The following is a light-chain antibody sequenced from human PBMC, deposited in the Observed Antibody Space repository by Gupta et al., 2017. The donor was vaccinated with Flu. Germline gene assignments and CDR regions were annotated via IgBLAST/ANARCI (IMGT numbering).Light chain of an antibody. Sequence: QSVLTQPPSASGTPGQRVTISCSGSNSNIGVNYVYWYQQLPGAAPKLLIYRNNQRPAGVPDRFSGSKSGTSASLAISGLRPEDEADYYCAAWDDSVSGLFGGGTKLTVL. J-gene: IGLJ2*01. V-gene: IGLV1-47*01. CDR1: NSNIGVNY. CDR2: RNN. CDR3: AAWDDSVSGL.